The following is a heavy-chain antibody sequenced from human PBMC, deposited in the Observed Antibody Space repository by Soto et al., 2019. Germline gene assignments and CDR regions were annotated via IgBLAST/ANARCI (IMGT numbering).Heavy chain of an antibody. CDR1: GFRFSNYA. J-gene: IGHJ4*02. CDR2: ISNSFSDGNT. V-gene: IGHV3-23*04. CDR3: AKVFSPEGGNYFDY. Sequence: EVQLVESGGGLVQPGGSLRLSCAASGFRFSNYAMNWVRQAPGRGLEWVSAISNSFSDGNTHYADSVKGRFTVSRHNDKNTVFLEMNGLRAEDTAVYYCAKVFSPEGGNYFDYWGQGTLVTVSS.